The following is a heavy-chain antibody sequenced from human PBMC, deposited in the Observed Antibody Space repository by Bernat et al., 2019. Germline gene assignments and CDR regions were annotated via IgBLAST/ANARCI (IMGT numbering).Heavy chain of an antibody. V-gene: IGHV1-24*01. CDR2: FDPEDGET. Sequence: QVQLVQSGAEVKKPGASVKVSCKVSGYTLTELSMHWVRQAPGKGLEWMGGFDPEDGETIYAQKFQSTVTMTEDTSTDTAYMELSSVRSEDTAVYYCATPWSGEHGFDPWGQGTLVTVSS. CDR3: ATPWSGEHGFDP. CDR1: GYTLTELS. J-gene: IGHJ5*02. D-gene: IGHD3-10*01.